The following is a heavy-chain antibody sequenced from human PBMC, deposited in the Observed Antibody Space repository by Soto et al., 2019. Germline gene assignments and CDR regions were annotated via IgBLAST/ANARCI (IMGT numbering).Heavy chain of an antibody. J-gene: IGHJ4*02. CDR2: IYSGGAT. CDR1: GFTVSSNY. CDR3: ARVQLQWLPDY. D-gene: IGHD6-19*01. Sequence: EVQLVESGGDLIQPGGSLRLSCAASGFTVSSNYMSWVRQAPGKGLEGVSVIYSGGATQYADSVKGRFTISRDNSRNTLYLQMNSLRAEDTAVYYCARVQLQWLPDYWGQGTLVTVSS. V-gene: IGHV3-53*01.